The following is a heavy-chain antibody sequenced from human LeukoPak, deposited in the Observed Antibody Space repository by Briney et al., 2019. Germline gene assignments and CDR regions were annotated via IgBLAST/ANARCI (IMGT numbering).Heavy chain of an antibody. CDR2: MNPNSGNT. CDR3: ARGGGKVVTAIIDAFDI. CDR1: GYTFTSYD. Sequence: ASVKVSCKASGYTFTSYDINWVRQATGQGLEWMGWMNPNSGNTGYAQKFQGRVTMTRDTSISTAYMELSRLRSDDTAVYYCARGGGKVVTAIIDAFDIWGQGTMVTVSS. V-gene: IGHV1-8*01. J-gene: IGHJ3*02. D-gene: IGHD2-21*02.